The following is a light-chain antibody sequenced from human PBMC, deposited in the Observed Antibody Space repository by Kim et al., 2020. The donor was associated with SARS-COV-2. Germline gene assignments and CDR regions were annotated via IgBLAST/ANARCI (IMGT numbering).Light chain of an antibody. Sequence: QPITIACTGTSSDVGGYNYVSWYQQHPGKAPKLMIYDVSNRPSGVSNRFSGSKSGNTASLTISGLQAEDEADYYCSSYTSSSTLRVFGGGTQLTVL. CDR2: DVS. CDR1: SSDVGGYNY. CDR3: SSYTSSSTLRV. V-gene: IGLV2-14*03. J-gene: IGLJ2*01.